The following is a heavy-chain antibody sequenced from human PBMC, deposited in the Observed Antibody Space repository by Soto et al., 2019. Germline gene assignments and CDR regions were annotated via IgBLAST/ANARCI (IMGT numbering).Heavy chain of an antibody. CDR1: GGSFSGYY. J-gene: IGHJ4*02. CDR3: ARRAVRGVISY. Sequence: CAVYGGSFSGYYWSWIRQPPGKGLEWIGEINHSGSTNYNPSLKSRVTISVDTSKNQFSLKLSSVTAADTAVYYCARRAVRGVISYWGQGTLVTVSS. D-gene: IGHD3-10*01. V-gene: IGHV4-34*01. CDR2: INHSGST.